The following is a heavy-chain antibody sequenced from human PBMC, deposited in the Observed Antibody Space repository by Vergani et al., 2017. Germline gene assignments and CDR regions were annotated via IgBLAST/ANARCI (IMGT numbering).Heavy chain of an antibody. V-gene: IGHV3-21*01. CDR3: ARDSDVYFQH. CDR2: ISSSSSYI. Sequence: EVQLLESGGGLVKPGGSLRLSCADSGFTFSSYSMNWVRQAPGKGLEWVSSISSSSSYIYYADSVKGRFTISRDNAKNSLYLQMNSLRAEDTAVYYCARDSDVYFQHWGQGTLVTVSS. D-gene: IGHD3-10*01. J-gene: IGHJ1*01. CDR1: GFTFSSYS.